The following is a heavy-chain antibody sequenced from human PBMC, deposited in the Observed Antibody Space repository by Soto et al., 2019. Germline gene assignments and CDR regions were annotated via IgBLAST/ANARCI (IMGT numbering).Heavy chain of an antibody. CDR3: AAEGYCSSTSCPSYYYYGMDV. CDR1: GFTVTSSA. Sequence: GASVKVSGKASGFTVTSSAVQWVRHARGQRLEWIGWIVVGSGNTNYAQKFQERVTITWDMSTSTAYMELSSLRSEDTAVYYCAAEGYCSSTSCPSYYYYGMDVWGQGTTVTVSS. J-gene: IGHJ6*02. D-gene: IGHD2-2*01. CDR2: IVVGSGNT. V-gene: IGHV1-58*01.